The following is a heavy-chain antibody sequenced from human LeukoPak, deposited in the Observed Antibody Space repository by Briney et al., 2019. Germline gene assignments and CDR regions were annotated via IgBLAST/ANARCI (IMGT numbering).Heavy chain of an antibody. V-gene: IGHV3-7*02. D-gene: IGHD3-10*01. CDR3: TRGYPYGSVSYDY. CDR2: LKEDGSQK. Sequence: GGSLTLSCAASGFTFSSYWLSWVRQAPGRGLEWVASLKEDGSQKYYVDSVKGRFTISRDNAKNSLYLQMNSLTAEDTAVYYSTRGYPYGSVSYDYWGQGTLVTVSS. CDR1: GFTFSSYW. J-gene: IGHJ4*02.